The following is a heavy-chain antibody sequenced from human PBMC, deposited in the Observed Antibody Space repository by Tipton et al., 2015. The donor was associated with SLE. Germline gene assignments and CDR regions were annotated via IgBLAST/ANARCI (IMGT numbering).Heavy chain of an antibody. CDR1: GFTVSSSY. CDR3: ARDPTGDILLRL. Sequence: SLRLSCAASGFTVSSSYMTWVRQAPGKGLEWVSFIGTGGGTYYADSVKGRFTISRDNSKNTVYLQMNSLGAEDTAVYYCARDPTGDILLRLWGQGTTVTVSS. D-gene: IGHD2-8*02. CDR2: IGTGGGT. V-gene: IGHV3-66*01. J-gene: IGHJ6*02.